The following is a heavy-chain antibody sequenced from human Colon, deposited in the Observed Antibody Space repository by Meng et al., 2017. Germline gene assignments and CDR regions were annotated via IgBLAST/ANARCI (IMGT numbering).Heavy chain of an antibody. CDR3: ARHYYDSSGSFGAFDY. V-gene: IGHV4-4*02. J-gene: IGHJ4*02. Sequence: QAQLQEAGPGVVKPSGARSLTCAASGGSISGTNWWSWVRQPPGKGLEWIGETYHSGTIHYNPSLKSRVTISVDKSKNQFSLKLSSVTAADTAVYYCARHYYDSSGSFGAFDYWGQGTLVTVSS. D-gene: IGHD3-22*01. CDR2: TYHSGTI. CDR1: GGSISGTNW.